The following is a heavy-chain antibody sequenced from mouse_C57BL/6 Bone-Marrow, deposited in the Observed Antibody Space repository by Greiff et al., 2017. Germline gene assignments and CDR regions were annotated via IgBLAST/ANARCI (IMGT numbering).Heavy chain of an antibody. CDR2: IYPGDGDT. CDR3: ARSHFYYYGYY. J-gene: IGHJ2*01. Sequence: QVQLQQSGAELVKPGASVKISCKASGYAFSSYWMNWVKQRPGKGLEWIGQIYPGDGDTNYNGKFKGKATLTADKSSSTAYMQLRSLTSEDSAVYFCARSHFYYYGYYWGQGTTLTVSS. D-gene: IGHD1-1*01. V-gene: IGHV1-80*01. CDR1: GYAFSSYW.